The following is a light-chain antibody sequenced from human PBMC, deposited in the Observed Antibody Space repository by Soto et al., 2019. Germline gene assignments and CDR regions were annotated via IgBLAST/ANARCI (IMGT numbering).Light chain of an antibody. CDR1: QGISSY. V-gene: IGKV1-8*01. Sequence: AILVTQAPSSISAYTGDRVTITCRASQGISSYLAWYQQKPGKAPKLLIYAASSLQSGVPSRFSGSGSGTDFTLTISSLQPEDFATYYCPQSYSTPLTFGGRTKVYIK. J-gene: IGKJ4*01. CDR3: PQSYSTPLT. CDR2: AAS.